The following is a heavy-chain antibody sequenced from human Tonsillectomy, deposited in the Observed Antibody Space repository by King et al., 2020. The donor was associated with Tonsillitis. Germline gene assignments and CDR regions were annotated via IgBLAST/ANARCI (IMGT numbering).Heavy chain of an antibody. CDR3: AKGCDYFDY. D-gene: IGHD2-21*01. J-gene: IGHJ4*02. Sequence: VQLVESGGGVVQPGRSLRLSCAASGFTFSSYGMHWVRQAPGKGLEWVAVISYDGSNKYYADSVKGRFTISRDNSKNTLYLQMNSLRAEDTAVYYCAKGCDYFDYWGQGTLVTVSS. CDR1: GFTFSSYG. V-gene: IGHV3-30*18. CDR2: ISYDGSNK.